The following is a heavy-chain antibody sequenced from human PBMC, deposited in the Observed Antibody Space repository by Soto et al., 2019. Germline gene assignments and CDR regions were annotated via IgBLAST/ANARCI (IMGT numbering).Heavy chain of an antibody. CDR2: ISGSGGST. J-gene: IGHJ6*02. CDR3: AKDQDRITIFGVDYGMDV. CDR1: GFTFSSYA. Sequence: PGGFLRLSCAASGFTFSSYAMSWVRQAPGKGLEWVSAISGSGGSTYYADSVKGRFTISRDNSKNTLYLQMNSLRAEDTAVYYCAKDQDRITIFGVDYGMDVWGQGTTVTVSS. V-gene: IGHV3-23*01. D-gene: IGHD3-3*01.